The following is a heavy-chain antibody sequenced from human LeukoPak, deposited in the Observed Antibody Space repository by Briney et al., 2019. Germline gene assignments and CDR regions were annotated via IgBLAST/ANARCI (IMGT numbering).Heavy chain of an antibody. CDR1: GFTLSSYG. V-gene: IGHV3-30*18. CDR2: ISYDGSNK. Sequence: GGSLRLSCAASGFTLSSYGMHWVRQAPGKGLEWVAVISYDGSNKYYADSVKGRFTISRDNSKNTLYLQMNSLRAEDTAVYYCAKQRCSGGSCYDFDYWGQGTLVTVSS. J-gene: IGHJ4*02. CDR3: AKQRCSGGSCYDFDY. D-gene: IGHD2-15*01.